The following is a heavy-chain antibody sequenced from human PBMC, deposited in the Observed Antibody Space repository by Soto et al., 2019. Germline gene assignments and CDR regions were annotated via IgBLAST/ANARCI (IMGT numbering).Heavy chain of an antibody. CDR2: IKQDGSEK. D-gene: IGHD2-21*01. CDR3: ARSQWGCAGDCYSDY. J-gene: IGHJ4*02. Sequence: EVQLVESGGGLVQPGGSLRLSCAASGFTFSDYWMSWVRQAPGKGLEWVANIKQDGSEKYYVYSVKGRFTISGDNAKISLYLQMTGLRAENTAVYYCARSQWGCAGDCYSDYWGQGTLVTVSS. CDR1: GFTFSDYW. V-gene: IGHV3-7*01.